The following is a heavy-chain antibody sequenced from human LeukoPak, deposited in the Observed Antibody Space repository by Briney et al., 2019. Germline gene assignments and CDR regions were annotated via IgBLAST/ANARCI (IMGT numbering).Heavy chain of an antibody. CDR2: INPNSGGT. CDR1: GYTFTGYY. D-gene: IGHD2-2*01. Sequence: EASVKVSCKASGYTFTGYYMHWVRQAPGQGLEWMGWINPNSGGTNYAQKFQGRVTMTRDTSISTAYMELSRLRSDDTAVYYCARDLGRSPAATLPYYMDVWGKGTTVTVSS. V-gene: IGHV1-2*02. J-gene: IGHJ6*03. CDR3: ARDLGRSPAATLPYYMDV.